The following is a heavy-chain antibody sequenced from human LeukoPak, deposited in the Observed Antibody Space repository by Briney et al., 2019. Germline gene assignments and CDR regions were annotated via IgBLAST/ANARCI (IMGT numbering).Heavy chain of an antibody. J-gene: IGHJ5*02. CDR1: GFTFSSYA. CDR3: AKDRLLYYDSSVDFDP. D-gene: IGHD3-22*01. V-gene: IGHV3-23*01. Sequence: PGGSLRLSCAASGFTFSSYAMSWVRQAPGKGLEWVSAISGSGGSTYYADSVKGRFTISRDNSKNTLYLQMNSLRAEDTAVYYCAKDRLLYYDSSVDFDPWGQGTLVTVSS. CDR2: ISGSGGST.